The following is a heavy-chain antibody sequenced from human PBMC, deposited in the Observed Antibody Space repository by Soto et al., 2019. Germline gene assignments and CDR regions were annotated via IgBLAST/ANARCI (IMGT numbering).Heavy chain of an antibody. Sequence: ASVKVSCKASGERFTTYGISWVRQAPGQGLEWMGWISTYNTNTKYAPKFQGRLLLTTDTSTTTAHMELRSLRPDDTAVYYCARWAGQVRDYGGPFDHWGQGTLVTVSS. CDR2: ISTYNTNT. V-gene: IGHV1-18*04. D-gene: IGHD4-17*01. CDR3: ARWAGQVRDYGGPFDH. J-gene: IGHJ4*02. CDR1: GERFTTYG.